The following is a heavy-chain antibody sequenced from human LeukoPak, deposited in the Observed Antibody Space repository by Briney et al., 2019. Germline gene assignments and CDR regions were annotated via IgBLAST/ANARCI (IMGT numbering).Heavy chain of an antibody. D-gene: IGHD3-16*01. V-gene: IGHV1-18*01. CDR1: GYTFTSYG. CDR2: IRAYNGNT. CDR3: ARDVNVAVGGHNWFDP. Sequence: VASVKVSCKASGYTFTSYGISWVRQAPGQGLEWMGWIRAYNGNTNYAQKLQGRVTMTTDTSTSTAYMELRSLRSDDTAVYYCARDVNVAVGGHNWFDPWGQGTLVTVSS. J-gene: IGHJ5*02.